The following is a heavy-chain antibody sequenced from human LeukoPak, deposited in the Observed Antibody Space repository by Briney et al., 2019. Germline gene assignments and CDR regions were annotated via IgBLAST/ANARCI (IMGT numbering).Heavy chain of an antibody. D-gene: IGHD3-10*01. V-gene: IGHV4-59*01. CDR1: GGSISSYY. J-gene: IGHJ4*02. CDR2: IYYSGST. CDR3: ARGALLWFGDRMEYYFDY. Sequence: SETLSLTCTVSGGSISSYYWSWIRQPPGKGLEWIGYIYYSGSTNYNPSFKSRVTISVDTSKNQFSLKLSSMTAADTAVYYCARGALLWFGDRMEYYFDYWGQGTLLTVSS.